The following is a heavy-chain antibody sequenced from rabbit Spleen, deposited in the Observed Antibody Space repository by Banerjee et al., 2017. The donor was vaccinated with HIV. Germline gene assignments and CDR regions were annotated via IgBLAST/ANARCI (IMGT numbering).Heavy chain of an antibody. CDR2: IYVGDGVT. D-gene: IGHD8-1*01. CDR3: ARDSGTSFSSYGMDL. CDR1: GFDLSSYYY. Sequence: QEQLEESGGGLVKPEGSLTLTCKASGFDLSSYYYMCWVRQAPGKGLEWIACIYVGDGVTYYASWAKGRFTISKTSSTTVTLQMTSLTAADTATYFCARDSGTSFSSYGMDLWGQGTLVTVS. J-gene: IGHJ6*01. V-gene: IGHV1S45*01.